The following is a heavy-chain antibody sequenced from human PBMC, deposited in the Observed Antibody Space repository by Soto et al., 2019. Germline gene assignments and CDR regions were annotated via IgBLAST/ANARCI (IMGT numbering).Heavy chain of an antibody. CDR3: ARAPRDGMDV. CDR2: IYYSGST. CDR1: GGSISSDGYY. J-gene: IGHJ6*02. Sequence: QVQLQESGPGLVKPSQTLSLTCTVSGGSISSDGYYWNWIRQLPGKGLEWIGYIYYSGSTNYNPSLKSRVTISVDTSKNQFSLKLSSVTAADTAVYYCARAPRDGMDVWGQGTTVTVSS. V-gene: IGHV4-31*03.